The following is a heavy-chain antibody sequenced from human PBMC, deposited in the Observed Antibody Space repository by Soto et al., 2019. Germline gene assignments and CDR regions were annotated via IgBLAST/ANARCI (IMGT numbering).Heavy chain of an antibody. J-gene: IGHJ4*02. Sequence: QVQLVQSGAEVKKPGASVKVSCKASGYTFTSYGISWVRQAPGQGLEWMGWISAYNGNTNYAQKLQGRVTMTTDTSTSTAFIELRGLRSDDTAVYYWSRGPPTIASAGREDYWGQGTLVTVSS. V-gene: IGHV1-18*01. CDR3: SRGPPTIASAGREDY. D-gene: IGHD6-13*01. CDR2: ISAYNGNT. CDR1: GYTFTSYG.